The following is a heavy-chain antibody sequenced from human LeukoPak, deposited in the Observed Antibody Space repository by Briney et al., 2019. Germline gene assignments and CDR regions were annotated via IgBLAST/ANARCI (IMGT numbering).Heavy chain of an antibody. V-gene: IGHV3-21*01. D-gene: IGHD5-18*01. CDR2: ICSSSSYI. J-gene: IGHJ6*02. Sequence: GGSLRLSCAASGFTFSSYSMNWVRQAPGKGVEWGSSICSSSSYIYYADSVKGRFTISRDNAKNSLYLQMNSLRAEDTAVYYCARDNWIQLWLRAGMDVWGQGTTVTVSS. CDR3: ARDNWIQLWLRAGMDV. CDR1: GFTFSSYS.